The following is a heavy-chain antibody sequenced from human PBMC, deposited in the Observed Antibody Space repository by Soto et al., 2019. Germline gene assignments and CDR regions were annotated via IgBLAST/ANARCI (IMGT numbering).Heavy chain of an antibody. CDR2: IYYSGST. D-gene: IGHD3-22*01. CDR3: ARHRSSGYYAPTIDY. J-gene: IGHJ4*02. CDR1: GGSISSSSYY. V-gene: IGHV4-39*01. Sequence: SETLSLTCTVSGGSISSSSYYWGWIRQPPGKGLEWIGSIYYSGSTYYNPSLKSRVTISVDTSKNQFSLKLSSVTAADTAVYYCARHRSSGYYAPTIDYWGQGTLVTVSS.